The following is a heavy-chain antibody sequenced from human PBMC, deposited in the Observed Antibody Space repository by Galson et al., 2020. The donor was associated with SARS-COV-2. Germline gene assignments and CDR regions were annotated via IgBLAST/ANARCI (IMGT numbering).Heavy chain of an antibody. CDR1: GFTFSSYW. V-gene: IGHV3-7*03. Sequence: HGESLKISCAASGFTFSSYWMSWVRQAPGKGLEWVANIKQDGSEKYYVDSVKGRFTISRDNAKNSLYLQMNSLRAEDTAVYYCARVGSSSWYFDYWGQGTLVTVSS. CDR3: ARVGSSSWYFDY. J-gene: IGHJ4*02. D-gene: IGHD6-13*01. CDR2: IKQDGSEK.